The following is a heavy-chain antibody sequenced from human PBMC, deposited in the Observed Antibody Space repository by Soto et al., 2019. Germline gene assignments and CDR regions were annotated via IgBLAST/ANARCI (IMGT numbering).Heavy chain of an antibody. J-gene: IGHJ5*02. V-gene: IGHV1-3*01. Sequence: ASVKVSCKASGYTFTSYAMHWVRQAPGQRLEWMGWINAGNGNTTYSQKFQGRVTITRDTSASTAYMELSSLRSADTAVYYCARTRDRGVSLLVGSGMDPCCQGNVLTVSS. CDR3: ARTRDRGVSLLVGSGMDP. D-gene: IGHD3-10*01. CDR1: GYTFTSYA. CDR2: INAGNGNT.